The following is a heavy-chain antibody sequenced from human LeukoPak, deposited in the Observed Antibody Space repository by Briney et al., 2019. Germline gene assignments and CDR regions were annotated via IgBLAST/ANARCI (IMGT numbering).Heavy chain of an antibody. CDR3: ANYRKPQGLDY. CDR1: RFPFSTYA. Sequence: GGSLRLSCSVFRFPFSTYAMSWVRQAPGQGLEWVSAIDNTGSDTYYADSVKGRFTISRDNSKNTLYLQMTSLRVEDTAVYYCANYRKPQGLDYWGQGTLVTVSS. CDR2: IDNTGSDT. D-gene: IGHD1-14*01. V-gene: IGHV3-23*01. J-gene: IGHJ4*02.